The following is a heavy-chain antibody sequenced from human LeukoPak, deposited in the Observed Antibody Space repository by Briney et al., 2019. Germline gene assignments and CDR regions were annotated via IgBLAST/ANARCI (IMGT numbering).Heavy chain of an antibody. J-gene: IGHJ6*02. V-gene: IGHV1-58*01. CDR2: IVVGGGNT. CDR3: ASPGGYSYGYRGYYYYGMDV. Sequence: GASVKVSCKASGFTFTSSAVQWVRQARGQRLEWIGWIVVGGGNTNYAQKFQERVTITRDMSTSTAYMELSSLRSEDTAVYYCASPGGYSYGYRGYYYYGMDVWGQGTTVTVSS. CDR1: GFTFTSSA. D-gene: IGHD5-18*01.